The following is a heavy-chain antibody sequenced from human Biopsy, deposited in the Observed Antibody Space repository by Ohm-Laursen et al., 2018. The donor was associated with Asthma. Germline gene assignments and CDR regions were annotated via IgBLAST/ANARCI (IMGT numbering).Heavy chain of an antibody. Sequence: TLSLTCTVSGGSINIGDYYWSWIRQHPVKGLEWIGHIYYSGSTYYNPSFKSRVSISLDTSKNQFSLSLTSVTAADTAVYYCARTTYGHDGFDPWGQGTLVTVSS. D-gene: IGHD4-17*01. CDR2: IYYSGST. CDR1: GGSINIGDYY. J-gene: IGHJ5*02. CDR3: ARTTYGHDGFDP. V-gene: IGHV4-31*03.